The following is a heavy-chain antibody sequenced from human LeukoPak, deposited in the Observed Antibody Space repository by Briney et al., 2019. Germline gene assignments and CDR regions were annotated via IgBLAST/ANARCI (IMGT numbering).Heavy chain of an antibody. V-gene: IGHV4-34*01. CDR2: INHTGST. Sequence: SETLSLTCAVYGGSFSGYYWNWIRQPPGKGLEWIGEINHTGSTNYNPSLKGRVTISVDTSKNQFSLKLSSVTAADTAVYYCARGHRGYSGYEFGYWGQGTLVTVSS. CDR1: GGSFSGYY. J-gene: IGHJ4*02. CDR3: ARGHRGYSGYEFGY. D-gene: IGHD5-12*01.